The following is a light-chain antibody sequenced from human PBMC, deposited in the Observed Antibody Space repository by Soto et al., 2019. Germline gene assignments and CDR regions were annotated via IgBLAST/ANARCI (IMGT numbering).Light chain of an antibody. CDR3: CSSAASNNWV. J-gene: IGLJ3*02. Sequence: QSALTQPPSASWSPGQSVTISCTGTSSDVGGYNYVSWYQQHPGKAPKLMIYEVIKRPSGVPDRFSGSKSDNRASLTVSGLQAEDQADYYCCSSAASNNWVFGGGTKLTVL. V-gene: IGLV2-8*01. CDR1: SSDVGGYNY. CDR2: EVI.